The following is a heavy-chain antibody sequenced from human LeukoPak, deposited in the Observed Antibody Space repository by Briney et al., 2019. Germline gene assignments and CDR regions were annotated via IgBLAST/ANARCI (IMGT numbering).Heavy chain of an antibody. CDR1: GFTFDGYA. D-gene: IGHD4-11*01. CDR2: ISWNSGSI. J-gene: IGHJ3*02. CDR3: AKPSSNDAFDI. V-gene: IGHV3-9*01. Sequence: GGSLRLSCAASGFTFDGYAMHWVRQAPGKGLEWVSGISWNSGSIGYADSVKGRFTISRDNAKNSLYLQMNSLRAEDTALYYCAKPSSNDAFDIWGQGTMVTVSS.